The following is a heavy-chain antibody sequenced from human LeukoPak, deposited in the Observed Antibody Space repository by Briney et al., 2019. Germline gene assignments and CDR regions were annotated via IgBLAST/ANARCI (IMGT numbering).Heavy chain of an antibody. Sequence: GGPLRLSCAASGFTFSSYAMSWVRQAPGKGLEWVSAISGSGGSTYYADSVKGRFTISRDNSKNTLYLQMNSLRAEDTAVYYCAKVTYGSGSYPDYWGQGTLVTVPS. V-gene: IGHV3-23*01. D-gene: IGHD3-10*01. CDR1: GFTFSSYA. CDR3: AKVTYGSGSYPDY. J-gene: IGHJ4*02. CDR2: ISGSGGST.